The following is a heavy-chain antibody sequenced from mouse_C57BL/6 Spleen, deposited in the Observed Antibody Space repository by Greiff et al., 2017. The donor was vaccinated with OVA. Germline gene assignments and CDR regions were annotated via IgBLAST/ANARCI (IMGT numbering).Heavy chain of an antibody. J-gene: IGHJ2*01. CDR2: IHPNSGST. Sequence: QVHVKQPGAELVNPGASVKLSCKASGYTFTSYWMHWVKQRPGQGLEWIGMIHPNSGSTNYNEKFKSKATLTVDKSSSTAYMQLSSLTSEDSAVYYCARSGGYYGSSEYYFDYWGQGTTLTVSS. D-gene: IGHD1-1*01. CDR1: GYTFTSYW. V-gene: IGHV1-64*01. CDR3: ARSGGYYGSSEYYFDY.